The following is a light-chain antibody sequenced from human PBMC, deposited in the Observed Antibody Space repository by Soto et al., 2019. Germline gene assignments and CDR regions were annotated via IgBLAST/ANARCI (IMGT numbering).Light chain of an antibody. J-gene: IGKJ1*01. CDR2: AAS. CDR3: QQSYSTPWT. Sequence: DIQMTQSPSSLSASVGDRVTITCRASQSISSYLNWYQQKPGKAPKLLIYAASSLQSVFPSRFSGSGSGTDFTLTISSLQPEDFATYYCQQSYSTPWTFGQGTKVESK. CDR1: QSISSY. V-gene: IGKV1-39*01.